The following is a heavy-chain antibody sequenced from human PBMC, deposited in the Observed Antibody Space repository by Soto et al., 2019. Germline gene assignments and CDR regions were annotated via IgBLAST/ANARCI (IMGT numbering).Heavy chain of an antibody. CDR2: INHSGST. CDR3: ARSPGIISSWDSESNNWFDP. Sequence: PPETPSLTCAAYGGSFSGYYWSWIRQPPEKRLDWIGEINHSGSTNYNPSLKSRLTISVDTSKNQFSLKLSSVTAADTAVYYCARSPGIISSWDSESNNWFDPWGKETVVTVSS. V-gene: IGHV4-34*01. J-gene: IGHJ5*02. D-gene: IGHD6-13*01. CDR1: GGSFSGYY.